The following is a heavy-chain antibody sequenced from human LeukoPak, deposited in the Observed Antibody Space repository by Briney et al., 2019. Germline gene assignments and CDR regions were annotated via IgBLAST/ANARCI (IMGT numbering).Heavy chain of an antibody. V-gene: IGHV4-59*08. CDR2: IDYSGST. J-gene: IGHJ4*02. D-gene: IGHD2-21*02. CDR3: AGDKHFNTFAY. CDR1: GDSISTYY. Sequence: SETLSLTCTVSGDSISTYYWSWLRQPPGKGLEWIGYIDYSGSTNYNPSLKSRVTISVDTSKNQFSLKLSSVTAADTAMYYCAGDKHFNTFAYWGQGTLVTVSS.